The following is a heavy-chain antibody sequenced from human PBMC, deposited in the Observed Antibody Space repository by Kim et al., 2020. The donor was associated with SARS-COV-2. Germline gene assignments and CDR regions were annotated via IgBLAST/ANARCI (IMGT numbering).Heavy chain of an antibody. CDR1: GFSFSSYV. V-gene: IGHV3-23*01. D-gene: IGHD6-13*01. J-gene: IGHJ4*02. Sequence: GGSLRLSCVASGFSFSSYVMTWVRQAPGKGLEWVSSIGGRGRSTFYADSVKGRFTISRDNSKNMLFLHMDSLRAEDTAVYYCAKVLEAAGTAYWGQGTLVTVSS. CDR3: AKVLEAAGTAY. CDR2: IGGRGRST.